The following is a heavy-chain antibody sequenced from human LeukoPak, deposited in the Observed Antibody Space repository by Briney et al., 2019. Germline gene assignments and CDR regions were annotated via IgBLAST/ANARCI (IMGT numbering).Heavy chain of an antibody. CDR2: ISSSSSYI. D-gene: IGHD2-2*02. CDR3: ARDATIVPAAIFDY. J-gene: IGHJ4*02. V-gene: IGHV3-21*01. CDR1: GFTFSSYS. Sequence: GGSLRLSCAASGFTFSSYSMNWVRQAPGKGLEWVSSISSSSSYIYYADSVKGRFTISRDNAKNSLYLQMNSLRAEDTAVYYCARDATIVPAAIFDYWGQGTLVTVSS.